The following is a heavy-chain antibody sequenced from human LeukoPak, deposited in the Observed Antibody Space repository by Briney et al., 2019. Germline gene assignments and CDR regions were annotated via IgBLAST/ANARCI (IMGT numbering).Heavy chain of an antibody. Sequence: PSETLSLTCSVSCGYIITSDHYWGWIRQPPGKGLEWIGSIYYTGSTSTNPFFKSRVTVSVDTSKNQFSLNLTSVTAADTAVYYCARERYYYGGKTWFDPWGQGTLVTVSS. CDR2: IYYTGST. J-gene: IGHJ5*02. D-gene: IGHD4-23*01. V-gene: IGHV4-39*07. CDR3: ARERYYYGGKTWFDP. CDR1: CGYIITSDHY.